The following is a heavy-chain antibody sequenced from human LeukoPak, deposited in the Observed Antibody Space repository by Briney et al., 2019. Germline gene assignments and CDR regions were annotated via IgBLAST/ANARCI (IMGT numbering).Heavy chain of an antibody. D-gene: IGHD6-19*01. V-gene: IGHV3-30*02. Sequence: PGGSLRLSCAASGFTFSSYGMHWVRQAPGKGLEWVAFIRYDGSNKYYADSVKGRFTISRDNSKNTLYLQMNSLRAEDTAVYYCAKDIAVAGNYFDYWGQGTLVTVSS. CDR2: IRYDGSNK. CDR3: AKDIAVAGNYFDY. J-gene: IGHJ4*02. CDR1: GFTFSSYG.